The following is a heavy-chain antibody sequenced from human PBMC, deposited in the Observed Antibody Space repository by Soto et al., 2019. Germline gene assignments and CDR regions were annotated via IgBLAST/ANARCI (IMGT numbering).Heavy chain of an antibody. CDR3: AGGTGFVVVPAAMPGDDDAFDI. CDR2: IYYSGST. CDR1: GGSISSSSYY. J-gene: IGHJ3*02. V-gene: IGHV4-39*01. D-gene: IGHD2-2*01. Sequence: QLQLQESGPGLVKPSETLSLTCTVSGGSISSSSYYWGWIRQPPGKGLEWIGSIYYSGSTYYNPSLKSRVTISVDTSKNQFSLKLSSVTAADTAVYYCAGGTGFVVVPAAMPGDDDAFDIWGQGTMVTVSS.